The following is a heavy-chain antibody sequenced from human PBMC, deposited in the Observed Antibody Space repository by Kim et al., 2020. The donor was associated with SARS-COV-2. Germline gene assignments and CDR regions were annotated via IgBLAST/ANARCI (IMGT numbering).Heavy chain of an antibody. J-gene: IGHJ3*02. Sequence: YTNYSPSFQGHVTISADKSISTAYLQWSSLKASDTAMYYCARGLSDAFDIWGQGTMVTVSS. D-gene: IGHD3-16*02. CDR3: ARGLSDAFDI. V-gene: IGHV5-10-1*01. CDR2: YT.